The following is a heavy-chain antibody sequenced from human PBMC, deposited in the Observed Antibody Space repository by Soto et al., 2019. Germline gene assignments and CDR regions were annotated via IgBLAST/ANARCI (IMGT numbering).Heavy chain of an antibody. CDR2: IWYDGSNK. J-gene: IGHJ4*02. CDR3: ARDVAYDILTGYYPEFTFDY. CDR1: GFTFSSYD. D-gene: IGHD3-9*01. V-gene: IGHV3-33*01. Sequence: QVQLVESGGGVVQPGRSLRLSCAASGFTFSSYDMHWVRQAPGKGLEWVAVIWYDGSNKYYADSVKGRFTISRDNSKNTLYLQMNSLRAEDTAVYYCARDVAYDILTGYYPEFTFDYWGQGTLVTVSS.